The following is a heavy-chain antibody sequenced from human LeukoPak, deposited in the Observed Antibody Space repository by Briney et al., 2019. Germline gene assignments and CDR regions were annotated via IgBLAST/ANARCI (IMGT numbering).Heavy chain of an antibody. D-gene: IGHD2-2*01. CDR2: ISSSGSTI. CDR3: ARAGLYSTSGLEY. V-gene: IGHV3-11*04. J-gene: IGHJ4*02. CDR1: GFTFSDYY. Sequence: PGGSLRLSCAASGFTFSDYYMSWIRQAPGKGLEWVSYISSSGSTIYYADSVKGRFTISRDNAKNSLYLQMDNLRADDTAVYYCARAGLYSTSGLEYWGQGTLVTVSS.